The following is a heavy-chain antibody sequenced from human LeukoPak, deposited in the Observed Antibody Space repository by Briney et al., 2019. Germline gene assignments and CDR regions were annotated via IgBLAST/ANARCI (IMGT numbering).Heavy chain of an antibody. D-gene: IGHD3-22*01. J-gene: IGHJ5*02. CDR1: GGSFSGYY. V-gene: IGHV4-34*01. Sequence: SETLSFTCAVYGGSFSGYYWSWIRQPPGKGLEWIGEINHSGSTNYNPSLKSRVTISVDTSKNQFSLKLSSVTAADTAVYYCARTHYYPGFSPWGQGTLVTVSS. CDR2: INHSGST. CDR3: ARTHYYPGFSP.